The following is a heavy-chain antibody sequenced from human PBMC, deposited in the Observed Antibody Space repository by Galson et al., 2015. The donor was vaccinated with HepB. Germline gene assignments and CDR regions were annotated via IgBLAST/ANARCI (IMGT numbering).Heavy chain of an antibody. CDR3: ARYGYNLRLFDWLSEGWLDP. V-gene: IGHV5-51*01. J-gene: IGHJ5*02. CDR1: GYRFTSHW. Sequence: QSGAEVKKPGESLNISCTSSGYRFTSHWIAWVRQVPGKGLEWMGIIFPSDYDTRYSPSFQGQVTISVDKSISTAYLQWSSLKASDTAMYYCARYGYNLRLFDWLSEGWLDPWGQGTLVTVSS. D-gene: IGHD3-3*01. CDR2: IFPSDYDT.